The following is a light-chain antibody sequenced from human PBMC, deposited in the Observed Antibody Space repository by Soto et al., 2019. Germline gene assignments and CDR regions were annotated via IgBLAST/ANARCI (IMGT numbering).Light chain of an antibody. V-gene: IGKV1-39*01. Sequence: DIQMTQSPSSLSASVGDTVTITCRTIQSISSYLNWYQHKPGKAPNLLIYAASRLQSGVPSRFSGSGSGTDFTLTISSRQPDDVGTYYCQQSYRTSLTFGGGTKVDIK. CDR1: QSISSY. J-gene: IGKJ4*01. CDR3: QQSYRTSLT. CDR2: AAS.